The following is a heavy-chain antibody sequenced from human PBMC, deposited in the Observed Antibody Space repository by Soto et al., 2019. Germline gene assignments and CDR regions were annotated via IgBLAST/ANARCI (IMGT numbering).Heavy chain of an antibody. CDR1: GFTFSSYG. J-gene: IGHJ4*02. CDR2: ISYDGSNK. V-gene: IGHV3-30*18. D-gene: IGHD3-10*01. Sequence: GGSLRLSCAASGFTFSSYGMHWVRQAPGKGLEWVAVISYDGSNKYYADSVKGRFTISRDNSKNTLYLQMNSLRAEDTAVYYCAKDLGQIWFGEPSSLDYWGQGTLVTVSS. CDR3: AKDLGQIWFGEPSSLDY.